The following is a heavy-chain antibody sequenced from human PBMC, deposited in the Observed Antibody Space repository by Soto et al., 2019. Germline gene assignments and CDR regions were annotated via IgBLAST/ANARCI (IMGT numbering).Heavy chain of an antibody. D-gene: IGHD3-10*01. CDR2: ISSGGRVI. J-gene: IGHJ3*01. CDR3: ARGLSGDRGEWGPLDV. Sequence: DVRVVESGGGLVQPGGSLRLSCVASGFTFDRHEFHWVRQAPGKGLEWISYISSGGRVIYYADSLTGRSTISRDNFDNAVYLQINPLRVDDTALDFCARGLSGDRGEWGPLDVWGQGTMVVVSS. V-gene: IGHV3-48*03. CDR1: GFTFDRHE.